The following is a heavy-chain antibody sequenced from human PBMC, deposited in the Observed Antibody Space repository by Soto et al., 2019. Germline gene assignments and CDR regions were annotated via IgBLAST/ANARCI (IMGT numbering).Heavy chain of an antibody. J-gene: IGHJ3*02. D-gene: IGHD3-22*01. V-gene: IGHV1-58*01. CDR3: AADVLTYSEYISGYYFDVFDT. CDR1: GLTFIDSA. CDR2: IVVGSGNT. Sequence: SVKVSCKASGLTFIDSAVQWVRQTRGHRLEWIGWIVVGSGNTNYAQEFQGRVTITRDMSTNTVYMEMSSLRSEDSAVFYCAADVLTYSEYISGYYFDVFDTWGQGTMVTV.